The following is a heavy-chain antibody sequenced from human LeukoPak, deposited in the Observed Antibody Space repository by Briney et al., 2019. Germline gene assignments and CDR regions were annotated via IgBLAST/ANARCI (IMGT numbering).Heavy chain of an antibody. CDR2: INPNSGGT. D-gene: IGHD1-26*01. J-gene: IGHJ4*02. CDR1: GYTFTGHY. V-gene: IGHV1-2*02. CDR3: ARETGGVPVDFDY. Sequence: ASVKVSCKASGYTFTGHYMHWVRQAPGQGLEWMGWINPNSGGTNYAQKFQGRVTMTRDTSISTAYMELSRLRSDDTAVYYCARETGGVPVDFDYWGQGTLVTVSS.